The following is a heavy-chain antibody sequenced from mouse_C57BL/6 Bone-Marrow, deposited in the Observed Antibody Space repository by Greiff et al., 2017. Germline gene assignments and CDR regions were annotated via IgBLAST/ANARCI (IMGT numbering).Heavy chain of an antibody. V-gene: IGHV1-80*01. CDR1: GFAFSSYW. Sequence: LVESGAELVKPGASVKISCTASGFAFSSYWMNWVKQRPGKGLEWIGQIYPGDGDTNYNGKFKGKATLTADKSSSTAYMQLSSLTSEDSAVYFCARGGNYYYWGQGTTLTVSS. CDR2: IYPGDGDT. J-gene: IGHJ2*01. CDR3: ARGGNYYY. D-gene: IGHD2-1*01.